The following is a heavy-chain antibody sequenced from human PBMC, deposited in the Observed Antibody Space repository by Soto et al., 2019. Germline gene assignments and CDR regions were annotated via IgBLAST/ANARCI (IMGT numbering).Heavy chain of an antibody. Sequence: GESLKISCEGSGYSFTNYWIGWVRQMPGKGLDLMGIIYPSDSDTRYSPSFEGQVTISVDKSTRTAYLHWSSLKASDTAMYYCARGGNSYWYFDLWGRGTLVTVSS. CDR1: GYSFTNYW. V-gene: IGHV5-51*01. D-gene: IGHD2-21*02. J-gene: IGHJ2*01. CDR2: IYPSDSDT. CDR3: ARGGNSYWYFDL.